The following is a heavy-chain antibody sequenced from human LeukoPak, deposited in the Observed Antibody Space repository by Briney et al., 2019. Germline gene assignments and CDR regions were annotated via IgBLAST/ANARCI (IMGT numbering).Heavy chain of an antibody. CDR2: INPNSGGT. V-gene: IGHV1-2*02. CDR3: ARDRDSSGWYFEDY. CDR1: GYTFTDYY. J-gene: IGHJ4*02. D-gene: IGHD6-19*01. Sequence: ASVKVSCKTSGYTFTDYYIHWVRQAPGQGLEWMGWINPNSGGTNSAKKFQGRVTMTRDTSTSTVYMELSSLRSEDTAVYYCARDRDSSGWYFEDYWGQGTLVTVSS.